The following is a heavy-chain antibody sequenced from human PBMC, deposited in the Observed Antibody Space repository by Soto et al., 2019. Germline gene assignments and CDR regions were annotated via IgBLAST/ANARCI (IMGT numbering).Heavy chain of an antibody. CDR3: ARGDCVGGTCYSLAGYFYYYMDV. CDR2: INSDGSVS. D-gene: IGHD2-15*01. V-gene: IGHV3-74*02. CDR1: GFTFSNYW. J-gene: IGHJ6*03. Sequence: EVQLVESGGGLVQPGGSLRLSCAASGFTFSNYWMYWVRQAPGKGLEWVSRINSDGSVSSYADSVKGRLTISRDNVKNTLYLQMDSLRADDTAVYYCARGDCVGGTCYSLAGYFYYYMDVWGKGTTVTVFS.